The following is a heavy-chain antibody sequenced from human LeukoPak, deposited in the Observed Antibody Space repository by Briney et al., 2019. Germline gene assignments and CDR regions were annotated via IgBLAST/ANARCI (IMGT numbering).Heavy chain of an antibody. CDR3: ARDLISSGGPGPIDY. CDR1: GYTFTSYG. CDR2: IIPIFGTA. Sequence: ASVKVSCKASGYTFTSYGISWVRQAPGQGLEWMGGIIPIFGTANYAQKFQGRVTITADKSTSTAYMELSSLRSEDTAVYYCARDLISSGGPGPIDYWGQGTLVTVSS. J-gene: IGHJ4*02. V-gene: IGHV1-69*06. D-gene: IGHD6-25*01.